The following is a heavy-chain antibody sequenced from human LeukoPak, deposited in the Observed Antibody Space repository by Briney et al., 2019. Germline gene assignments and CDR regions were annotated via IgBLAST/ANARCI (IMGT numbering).Heavy chain of an antibody. CDR2: INPSGGST. CDR3: ARDLGGIVPAAADENWFDP. D-gene: IGHD2-2*01. CDR1: GYTFTSYY. V-gene: IGHV1-46*03. Sequence: GASVTVSCKASGYTFTSYYMHWVRQAPGQGLEWMGIINPSGGSTSYAQKFQGRVTMTRDTSTSTVYMELSSLRSEDTAVYYCARDLGGIVPAAADENWFDPWGQGTLVTVSS. J-gene: IGHJ5*02.